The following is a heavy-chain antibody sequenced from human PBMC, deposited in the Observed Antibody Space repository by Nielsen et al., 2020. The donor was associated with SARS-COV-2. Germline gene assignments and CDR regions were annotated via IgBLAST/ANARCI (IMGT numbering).Heavy chain of an antibody. CDR1: GFTFSSYW. V-gene: IGHV3-7*01. J-gene: IGHJ4*02. D-gene: IGHD6-13*01. CDR2: IKQDGSEK. Sequence: GESLKISCAASGFTFSSYWMSWVRQAPGKGLEWVANIKQDGSEKYYVDSVKGRFTISRDNAKNSLYLQMNSLRAEDTAVYYCAKDSSSYFDYWGQGTLVTVSS. CDR3: AKDSSSYFDY.